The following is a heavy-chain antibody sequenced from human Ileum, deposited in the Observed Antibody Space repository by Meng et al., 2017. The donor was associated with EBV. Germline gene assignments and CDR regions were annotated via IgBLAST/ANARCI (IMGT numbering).Heavy chain of an antibody. CDR3: ARGRGYGDYGSLY. J-gene: IGHJ4*02. CDR2: INHSGST. V-gene: IGHV4-34*01. D-gene: IGHD4-17*01. CDR1: GGSLSGYY. Sequence: QAPHQQGGAGPFQPSGNLPPTCAFYGGSLSGYYWRRLRQPPGKGLEWIGKINHSGSTNYTPSLKSRVTISVDTSKNQFSLKLSSVTAADTAVYYCARGRGYGDYGSLYWGQGTLVTVSS.